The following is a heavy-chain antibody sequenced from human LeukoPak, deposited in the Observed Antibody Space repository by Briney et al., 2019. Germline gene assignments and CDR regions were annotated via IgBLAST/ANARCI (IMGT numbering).Heavy chain of an antibody. CDR1: GFTFSSYG. D-gene: IGHD2-21*01. CDR3: AKDSSLCG. Sequence: GRSLRLSCAASGFTFSSYGMHWVRQAPGKGLEWVAVISYDGSNKYYADSVKGRFTISRDNSKNTLYLQMNSLRAEDTAVYYCAKDSSLCGWGQGTLVTVSS. J-gene: IGHJ4*02. CDR2: ISYDGSNK. V-gene: IGHV3-30*18.